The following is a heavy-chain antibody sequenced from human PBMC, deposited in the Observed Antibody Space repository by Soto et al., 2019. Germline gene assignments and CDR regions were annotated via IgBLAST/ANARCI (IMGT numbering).Heavy chain of an antibody. D-gene: IGHD6-13*01. CDR1: GFTFSDYY. V-gene: IGHV3-11*05. CDR3: ARVESSSWSYHFDY. CDR2: ISSSSSYT. J-gene: IGHJ4*02. Sequence: GGSLRLSCAASGFTFSDYYMSWIRQAPGKGLERVSYISSSSSYTNYADSVKGRFTISRDNAKNSLYLQMNSLRAEDTAVYYCARVESSSWSYHFDYWGQGTLVTVSS.